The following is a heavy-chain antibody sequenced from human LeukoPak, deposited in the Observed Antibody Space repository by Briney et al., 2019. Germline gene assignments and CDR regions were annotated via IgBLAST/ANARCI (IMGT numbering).Heavy chain of an antibody. CDR3: ARDHDYHDGQKPLLSTYY. V-gene: IGHV1-2*02. J-gene: IGHJ4*02. D-gene: IGHD4-11*01. CDR1: GYTFTGYY. CDR2: INPNSGGT. Sequence: ASVTVSCKACGYTFTGYYMHWVRQAPGQGLEWMGWINPNSGGTNYAQKFQGRVTMTRDTSISTAYMELSRLRSDDTAVYYCARDHDYHDGQKPLLSTYYWGQGTLVTVSS.